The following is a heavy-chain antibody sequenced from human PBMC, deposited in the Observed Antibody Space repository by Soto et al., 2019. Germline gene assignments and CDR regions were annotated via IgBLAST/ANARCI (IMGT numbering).Heavy chain of an antibody. D-gene: IGHD5-12*01. V-gene: IGHV1-18*01. J-gene: IGHJ6*03. CDR1: GYTFTSYG. CDR3: ARYSGSPPFDYYSYMDV. CDR2: ISAYNGNT. Sequence: QVPLVQSGAEVKKPGASVKVSCKASGYTFTSYGISWVRQAPGQGLEWMGWISAYNGNTNYAQKLQGRVTMTTDTSTRTAYMELRSLRSDDTAVYYCARYSGSPPFDYYSYMDVWGKGTTVTVSS.